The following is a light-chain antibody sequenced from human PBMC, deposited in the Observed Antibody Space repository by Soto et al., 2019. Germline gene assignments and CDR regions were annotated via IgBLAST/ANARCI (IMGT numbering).Light chain of an antibody. CDR1: ESVSDNY. CDR3: QQYGSSPLT. CDR2: GAS. Sequence: EIVLTQSPGTLSLSPGERATLSCRASESVSDNYLAWYQQRSGQAPRLVIYGASSRASAVPDRFSGSGSGADFTLTISRLEPEDFAVYYCQQYGSSPLTLGGWTKVEIK. J-gene: IGKJ4*01. V-gene: IGKV3-20*01.